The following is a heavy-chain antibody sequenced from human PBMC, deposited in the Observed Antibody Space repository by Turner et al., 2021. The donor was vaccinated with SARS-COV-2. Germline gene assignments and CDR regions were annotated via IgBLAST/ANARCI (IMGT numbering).Heavy chain of an antibody. Sequence: QVQLVQSGAEVKAPGASVKVSCKASGYTFTDYYIHWVRQAPGQGIWWMGWVGPSSGGTNYAQRFKGRNTMTRDTSISTAYMELSSLRSDDTAVYYCSRNYGRNSRGFDPWGQGTLVTVSS. V-gene: IGHV1-2*02. CDR2: VGPSSGGT. D-gene: IGHD1-7*01. CDR1: GYTFTDYY. J-gene: IGHJ5*02. CDR3: SRNYGRNSRGFDP.